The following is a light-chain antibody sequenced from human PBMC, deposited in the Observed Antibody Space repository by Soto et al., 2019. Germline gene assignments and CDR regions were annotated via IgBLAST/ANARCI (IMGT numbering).Light chain of an antibody. Sequence: EIVMTQSPATLSVSPGERATLSCRASQSVSSNLAWYQQKPGQAPRLLIYGASTRATGIPARFSGSGSGTEFTLTISSLQSEDFATYYCLQHYNYPWTFGQGTRVEIK. CDR3: LQHYNYPWT. CDR2: GAS. CDR1: QSVSSN. J-gene: IGKJ1*01. V-gene: IGKV3-15*01.